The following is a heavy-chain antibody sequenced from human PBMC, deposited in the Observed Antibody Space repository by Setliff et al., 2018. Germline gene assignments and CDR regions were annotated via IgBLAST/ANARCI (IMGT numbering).Heavy chain of an antibody. Sequence: GESLRLSCAASGFTFRGFAMHWVRQAPGKGPEWVAFIRHDESDIYYTNSVKGRFTVSRDNSKNTLYLQMNILRPEDTALYYCVRDSSADYYDNDYFKYWGQGALVTVSS. V-gene: IGHV3-30*02. CDR2: IRHDESDI. CDR1: GFTFRGFA. D-gene: IGHD2-21*02. CDR3: VRDSSADYYDNDYFKY. J-gene: IGHJ1*01.